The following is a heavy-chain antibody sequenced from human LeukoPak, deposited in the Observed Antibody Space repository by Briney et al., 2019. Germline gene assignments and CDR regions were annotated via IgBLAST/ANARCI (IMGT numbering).Heavy chain of an antibody. CDR3: ARATTRWLAKYYFDY. J-gene: IGHJ4*02. V-gene: IGHV4-34*01. Sequence: LETLSLTCAVYGGSFSGYYWSWIRQPPGKGLEWIGEINHSGSTNYNPSLKSRVTISVDTSKNQFSLKLSSVTAADTAVYYCARATTRWLAKYYFDYWGQGTLVTVSS. CDR1: GGSFSGYY. D-gene: IGHD6-19*01. CDR2: INHSGST.